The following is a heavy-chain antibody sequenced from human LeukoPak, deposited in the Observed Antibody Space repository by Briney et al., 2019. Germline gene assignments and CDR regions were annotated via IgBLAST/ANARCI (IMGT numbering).Heavy chain of an antibody. D-gene: IGHD3-10*01. CDR2: INAGNGNT. J-gene: IGHJ4*02. Sequence: ASAKVSCKASGYTFTSYAMHWVRQAPGQRLEWMGWINAGNGNTKYSQKFQGRVTITRDTSASTAYMELSSLRSEDTAVYYCARDRWYYGSGSPNDYWGQGTLVTVSS. CDR3: ARDRWYYGSGSPNDY. CDR1: GYTFTSYA. V-gene: IGHV1-3*01.